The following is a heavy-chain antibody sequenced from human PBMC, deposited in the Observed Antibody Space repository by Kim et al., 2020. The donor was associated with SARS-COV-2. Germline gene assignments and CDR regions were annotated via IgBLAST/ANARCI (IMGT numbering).Heavy chain of an antibody. CDR2: INSDGSST. CDR1: GFTFSSYW. D-gene: IGHD6-19*01. CDR3: ARAYRFSGWSKSYYGMDV. J-gene: IGHJ6*02. Sequence: GGSLRLSCAASGFTFSSYWMHWVRQAPGKGLVWVSRINSDGSSTSYADSVKGRFTISRDNAKNTLYLQMNSLRAEDTAVYYCARAYRFSGWSKSYYGMDVWGQGTTVTVSS. V-gene: IGHV3-74*01.